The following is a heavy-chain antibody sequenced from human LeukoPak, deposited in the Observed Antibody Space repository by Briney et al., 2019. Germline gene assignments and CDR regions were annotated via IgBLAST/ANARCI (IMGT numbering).Heavy chain of an antibody. Sequence: GGSLRLSCAASGFTFSSYGMHWVRQAPGKGLEWVAFIRYDGSNKYYADSVKGRFTISRDNSKNTLYLQMNSLRAEDTAVYYCAKDYRKLELRYYYYYMDVWGKGTTVTVSS. V-gene: IGHV3-30*02. D-gene: IGHD1-7*01. CDR3: AKDYRKLELRYYYYYMDV. CDR1: GFTFSSYG. J-gene: IGHJ6*03. CDR2: IRYDGSNK.